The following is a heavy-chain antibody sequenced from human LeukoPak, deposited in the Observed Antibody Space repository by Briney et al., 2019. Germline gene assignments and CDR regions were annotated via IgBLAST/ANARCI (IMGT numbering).Heavy chain of an antibody. J-gene: IGHJ6*02. CDR3: ARAESRDGSGSYYSLAYYYYGMDV. CDR2: INPSGGST. D-gene: IGHD3-10*01. CDR1: GYTFSNYY. V-gene: IGHV1-46*01. Sequence: ASVKVSCKASGYTFSNYYMHWVRQAPGQGLEWMGIINPSGGSTSYAQKFQGRVTITADESTSTAYMELSSLRSEDTAVYYCARAESRDGSGSYYSLAYYYYGMDVWGQGTTVTVSS.